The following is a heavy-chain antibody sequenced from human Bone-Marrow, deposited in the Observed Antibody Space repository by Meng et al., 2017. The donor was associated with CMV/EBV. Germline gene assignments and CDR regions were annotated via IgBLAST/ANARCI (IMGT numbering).Heavy chain of an antibody. J-gene: IGHJ4*02. Sequence: SGFTFSDHYMDWVRRAPGKGLEWVGRIRNKANSYITEYAASAKGRFTISRDNLKNSPYLQMNSLKTEDTAMYYCARGQGSSTSCLDYWGQGTLVTVSS. CDR1: GFTFSDHY. CDR2: IRNKANSYIT. V-gene: IGHV3-72*01. CDR3: ARGQGSSTSCLDY. D-gene: IGHD2-2*01.